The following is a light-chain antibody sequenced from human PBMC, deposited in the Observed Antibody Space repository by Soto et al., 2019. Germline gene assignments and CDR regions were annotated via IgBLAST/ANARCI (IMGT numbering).Light chain of an antibody. CDR3: QQYNSYPLT. CDR1: QSIDRW. J-gene: IGKJ4*01. V-gene: IGKV1-5*01. CDR2: DVA. Sequence: DIQMTQSPSTLSASVGDRVTITCRASQSIDRWLAWYQQIPGRAPKLLIYDVANLETGVPSRFSGSGSETEFTLTISSLQPDYFAIYYCQQYNSYPLTFGGGTKVDIK.